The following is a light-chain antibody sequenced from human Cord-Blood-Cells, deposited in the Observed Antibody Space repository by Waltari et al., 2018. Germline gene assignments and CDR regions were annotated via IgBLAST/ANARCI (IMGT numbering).Light chain of an antibody. Sequence: QSVLTQPPSASGTPGQRVTIPCSGSSSNTGSTYVYWYQQLPGTAPKLLIYRNNRRPSGVPDRFSGSKSGTSASLAISGLRSEDEADYYCAAWDDSLSGNWVFGGGTKLTVL. CDR2: RNN. J-gene: IGLJ3*02. V-gene: IGLV1-47*01. CDR1: SSNTGSTY. CDR3: AAWDDSLSGNWV.